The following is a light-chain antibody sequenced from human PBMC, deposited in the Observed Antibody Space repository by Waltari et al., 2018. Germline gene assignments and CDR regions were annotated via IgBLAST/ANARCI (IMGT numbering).Light chain of an antibody. V-gene: IGKV3-20*01. CDR1: QSVSRY. Sequence: VLPQSPAPLASSPGRRATPSCRASQSVSRYLAWYQQKPGQAPRLLIYDTSTRDTGIPDRFSGSGSGTDFSLTISRLDPDDFAVYYCQKYGTLPATFGQGTKVEVK. CDR3: QKYGTLPAT. J-gene: IGKJ1*01. CDR2: DTS.